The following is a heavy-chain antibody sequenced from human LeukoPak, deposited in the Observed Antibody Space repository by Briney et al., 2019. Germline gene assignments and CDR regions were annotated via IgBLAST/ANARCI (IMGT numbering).Heavy chain of an antibody. D-gene: IGHD1-26*01. Sequence: GGSLRLSCAASGFTFSYYGMNWVRQAPGKGLEWVSGVTGSGTSTYYADSVKGRFTISRDNAKNSLYLQMNSLRAEDTALYYCARGGWELLSRFDYWGQGTLVTVSS. CDR3: ARGGWELLSRFDY. J-gene: IGHJ4*02. CDR2: VTGSGTST. V-gene: IGHV3-20*04. CDR1: GFTFSYYG.